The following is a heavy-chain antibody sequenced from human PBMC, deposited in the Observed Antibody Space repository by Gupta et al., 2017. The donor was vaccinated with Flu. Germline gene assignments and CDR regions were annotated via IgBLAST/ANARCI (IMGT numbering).Heavy chain of an antibody. CDR3: ARHGADLKVTEVLWFGEFRINFDY. CDR2: IYYSGST. J-gene: IGHJ4*02. Sequence: QLQLQESGPGLVKPSETLSLTCTVSGGSISSSSYYWGWIRQPPRTGLEWIGSIYYSGSTYYNPSLKSRVTISVDTSKNQFSLKLSSVTAADTAVYYCARHGADLKVTEVLWFGEFRINFDYWGQGTLVTVSS. CDR1: GGSISSSSYY. V-gene: IGHV4-39*01. D-gene: IGHD3-10*01.